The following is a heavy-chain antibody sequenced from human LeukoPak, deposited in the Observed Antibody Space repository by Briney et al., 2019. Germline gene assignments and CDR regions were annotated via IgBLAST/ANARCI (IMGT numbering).Heavy chain of an antibody. J-gene: IGHJ4*02. CDR3: ARQTNWNPALFDY. CDR2: IYTSGST. V-gene: IGHV4-4*09. Sequence: SETLPLTCTVSGGSISSYYWSWIRQPPGKGLEWIGYIYTSGSTNYNPSLKSRVTISVDTSKNQFSLKLSSVTAADTAVYYCARQTNWNPALFDYWGQGTLVTVSS. CDR1: GGSISSYY. D-gene: IGHD1-1*01.